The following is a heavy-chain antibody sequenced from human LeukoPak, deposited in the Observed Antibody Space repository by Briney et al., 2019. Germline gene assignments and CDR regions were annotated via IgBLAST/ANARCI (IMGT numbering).Heavy chain of an antibody. V-gene: IGHV1-18*01. CDR1: GYTFNNYG. CDR3: ARVVFEVGFQFDF. CDR2: ISTYNDNT. D-gene: IGHD1-26*01. Sequence: ASVKVSCKASGYTFNNYGINWVRQAPGQGLEWMGWISTYNDNTNYAQKLQGRVTMTTDTSTSTAYMKLRSLTSDDTAVYYCARVVFEVGFQFDFWGQGTLVTVSS. J-gene: IGHJ4*02.